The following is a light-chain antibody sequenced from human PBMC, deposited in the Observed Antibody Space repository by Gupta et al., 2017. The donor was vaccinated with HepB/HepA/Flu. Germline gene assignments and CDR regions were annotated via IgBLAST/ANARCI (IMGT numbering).Light chain of an antibody. CDR1: ISDIGVYKY. V-gene: IGLV2-8*01. CDR2: EVY. CDR3: SSHADSIYVL. Sequence: QSAPTQPPPASGSPGQSVTISCTGTISDIGVYKYVSWYQQHPGKAPRLMIYEVYKRPSGVPDRFSGSKSGNTASLTVSGLQAEDEADYYCSSHADSIYVLFGGGTKLTVL. J-gene: IGLJ2*01.